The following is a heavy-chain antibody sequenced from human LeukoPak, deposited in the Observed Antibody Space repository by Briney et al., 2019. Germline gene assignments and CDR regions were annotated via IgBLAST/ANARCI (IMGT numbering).Heavy chain of an antibody. V-gene: IGHV5-51*01. CDR3: ARIRRYYDILTGLHDAFDI. D-gene: IGHD3-9*01. CDR1: GYSFTSYW. J-gene: IGHJ3*02. Sequence: GESLKISCKGSGYSFTSYWIGWVRQMPGKGLEWMGIIYPGDSDTRYSPSFQGQVTISADKSISTAYLQWCSLKASDAAMYYCARIRRYYDILTGLHDAFDIWGQGTMVTVSS. CDR2: IYPGDSDT.